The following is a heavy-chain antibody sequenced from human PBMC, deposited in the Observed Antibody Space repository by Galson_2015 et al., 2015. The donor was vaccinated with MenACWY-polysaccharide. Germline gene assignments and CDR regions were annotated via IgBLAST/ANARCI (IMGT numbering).Heavy chain of an antibody. V-gene: IGHV3-21*01. CDR2: ISSSSSYI. Sequence: SLRLSCAASGFTFSSYSMNWVRQAPGKGLEWVSSISSSSSYIYYADSVKGRFTISRDNAKNSLYLRMNSLRAEDTAVYYCARDDDGTYYYYYGMDVWGQGTTVTVSS. CDR1: GFTFSSYS. D-gene: IGHD1-1*01. CDR3: ARDDDGTYYYYYGMDV. J-gene: IGHJ6*02.